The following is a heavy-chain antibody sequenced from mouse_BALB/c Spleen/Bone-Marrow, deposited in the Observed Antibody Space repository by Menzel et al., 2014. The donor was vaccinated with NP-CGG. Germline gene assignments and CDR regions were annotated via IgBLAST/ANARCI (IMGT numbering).Heavy chain of an antibody. J-gene: IGHJ2*01. CDR3: TRNYVSHYFDY. CDR2: IDPANDHS. CDR1: GFNIKDTF. V-gene: IGHV14-3*02. Sequence: DVKLQESGAELVKPGASVKLSCTAYGFNIKDTFIHWVKQRPEQGLEWIGSIDPANDHSKFDPKFQGKATLTADTSSNTAYLQLSSLTSEDTAVYFCTRNYVSHYFDYWGQGTTLTVSS. D-gene: IGHD1-1*01.